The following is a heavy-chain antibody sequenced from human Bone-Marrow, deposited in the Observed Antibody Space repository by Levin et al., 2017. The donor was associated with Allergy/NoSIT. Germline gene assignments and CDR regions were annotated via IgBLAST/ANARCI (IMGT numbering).Heavy chain of an antibody. CDR1: GFSFRDAW. V-gene: IGHV3-15*01. D-gene: IGHD3-10*01. J-gene: IGHJ4*02. CDR2: IKSKRDGETT. CDR3: ATDVPTQGVGELDY. Sequence: LSLPCAASGFSFRDAWMSWVRQAPGKGLEWVGRIKSKRDGETTDYNTPVNGRCTISRDDSKNTVYLQMSSLKTEDTAVYFCATDVPTQGVGELDYWGQGTLVTVSS.